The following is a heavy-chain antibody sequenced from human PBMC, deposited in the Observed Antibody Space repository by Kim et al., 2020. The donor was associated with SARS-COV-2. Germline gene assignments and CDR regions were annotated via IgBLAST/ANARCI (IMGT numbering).Heavy chain of an antibody. CDR1: GFTFSSYA. V-gene: IGHV3-30*04. J-gene: IGHJ2*01. CDR2: ISYEGSNK. CDR3: ARDGGGYFDL. Sequence: GGSLRLSCAASGFTFSSYAMHWVRQAPGKGLEWVAVISYEGSNKYYADSVKGRFTISRDNSKNTLYLQMNSLGAEDTAVYYCARDGGGYFDLWGRGTLVTVSS. D-gene: IGHD3-10*01.